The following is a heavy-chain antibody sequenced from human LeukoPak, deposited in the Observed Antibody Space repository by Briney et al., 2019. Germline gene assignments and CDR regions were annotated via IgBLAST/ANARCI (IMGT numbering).Heavy chain of an antibody. V-gene: IGHV1-24*01. Sequence: GASVKVSCKVSGYTLTELSMHWVRQAPGKGLEWMGGFDPEDGETIYAQKFQGRVTMTEDASTDTAYMELSSLRSEDTAVYYCATVLFGEFPIFDYWGQGTLVTVSS. D-gene: IGHD3-10*02. CDR1: GYTLTELS. CDR2: FDPEDGET. CDR3: ATVLFGEFPIFDY. J-gene: IGHJ4*02.